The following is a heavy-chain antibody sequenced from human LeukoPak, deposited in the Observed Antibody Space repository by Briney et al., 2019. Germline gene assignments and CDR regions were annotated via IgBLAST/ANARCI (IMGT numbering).Heavy chain of an antibody. Sequence: GGSLRLSCAASGFTFTTYWMSWVRQAPGKGLEWVANINQDGSEKYFVDSVKGRFTISRDNAKNSLYLQMNSLRVEDTAVYYCARGPDPTRRYCSGGSCYSGVDYWGQGTLVTVSS. CDR1: GFTFTTYW. D-gene: IGHD2-15*01. CDR3: ARGPDPTRRYCSGGSCYSGVDY. V-gene: IGHV3-7*01. J-gene: IGHJ4*02. CDR2: INQDGSEK.